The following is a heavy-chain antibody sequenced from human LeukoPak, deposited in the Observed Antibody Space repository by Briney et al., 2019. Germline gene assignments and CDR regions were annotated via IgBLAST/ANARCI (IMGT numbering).Heavy chain of an antibody. V-gene: IGHV3-23*01. D-gene: IGHD3-22*01. CDR2: GSGGST. CDR3: AKDSYYDSSGYYGAFDY. J-gene: IGHJ4*02. Sequence: GSGGSTYYADSVKGRFTISRDNSKNTLYLQMNSLRAEDTAVYYCAKDSYYDSSGYYGAFDYWGQGTLVTVSS.